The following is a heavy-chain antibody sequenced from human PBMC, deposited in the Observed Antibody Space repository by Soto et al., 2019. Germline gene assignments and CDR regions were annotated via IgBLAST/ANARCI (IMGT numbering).Heavy chain of an antibody. CDR2: ISGSGGST. CDR3: AKLAPLWFGELLYPYYFDY. V-gene: IGHV3-23*01. D-gene: IGHD3-10*01. CDR1: GFTFSSYA. Sequence: PGGSLRLSCAASGFTFSSYAMSWVRQAPGKGLEWVSAISGSGGSTYYADSVKGRFTISRDNSKNTLYLQMNSLRAEDTAVYYCAKLAPLWFGELLYPYYFDYWGQGTLVTVSS. J-gene: IGHJ4*02.